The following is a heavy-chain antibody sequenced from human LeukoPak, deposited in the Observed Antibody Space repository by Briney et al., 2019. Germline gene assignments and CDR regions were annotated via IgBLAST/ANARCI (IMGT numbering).Heavy chain of an antibody. Sequence: GGSLRLSCAASGFTFSSYAMSWVRQAPGKGLEWVSAISGSGGSTYYADSVKGRFTISRDNSKNTLHLQMNSLRAEDTAVYYCAKDGGPPDCSSTSCYPDDAFDIWGQGTMVTVSS. CDR3: AKDGGPPDCSSTSCYPDDAFDI. D-gene: IGHD2-2*01. J-gene: IGHJ3*02. CDR2: ISGSGGST. V-gene: IGHV3-23*01. CDR1: GFTFSSYA.